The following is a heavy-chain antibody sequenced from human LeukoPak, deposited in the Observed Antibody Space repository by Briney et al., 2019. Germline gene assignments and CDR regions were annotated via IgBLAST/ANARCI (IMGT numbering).Heavy chain of an antibody. CDR3: ARERRSSWYPYDAFDI. CDR1: GFTFSSYG. D-gene: IGHD6-13*01. Sequence: GGSLRLSCAASGFTFSSYGMSWVRQAPGKGLEWVSAIGGRDGSTYYADSVKGRFTISRDNSKNTLYVQMNSLRAEDTAVYYCARERRSSWYPYDAFDIWGQGTMVTVSS. J-gene: IGHJ3*02. CDR2: IGGRDGST. V-gene: IGHV3-23*01.